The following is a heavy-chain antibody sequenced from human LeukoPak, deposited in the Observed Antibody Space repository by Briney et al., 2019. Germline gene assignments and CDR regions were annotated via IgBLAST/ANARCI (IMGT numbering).Heavy chain of an antibody. CDR1: GCSISSYY. V-gene: IGHV4-59*08. J-gene: IGHJ2*01. D-gene: IGHD6-25*01. CDR2: IYYSGST. CDR3: ARQGGGFWYSDL. Sequence: SETLSLTCTASGCSISSYYWSWIRQPSGKGLEWIGYIYYSGSTNYNPSLKSRLTISVDTSNNQFSLKLSSVTAADTAVYYGARQGGGFWYSDLWGRGTLVTVSS.